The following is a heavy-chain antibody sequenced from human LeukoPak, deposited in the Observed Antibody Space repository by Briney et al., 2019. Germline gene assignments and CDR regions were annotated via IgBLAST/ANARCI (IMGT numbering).Heavy chain of an antibody. CDR2: ITPSSGGT. D-gene: IGHD4-17*01. Sequence: GSSVQISCKASGYTFTDFHMHWVRQAPGQGLEWMAWITPSSGGTNYAREFLGRVTLTRDTYISTAYMELSSLRSDDTAVYYRAREVTTGGSYTFDVWGQGTMVTVSS. CDR1: GYTFTDFH. V-gene: IGHV1-2*02. CDR3: AREVTTGGSYTFDV. J-gene: IGHJ3*01.